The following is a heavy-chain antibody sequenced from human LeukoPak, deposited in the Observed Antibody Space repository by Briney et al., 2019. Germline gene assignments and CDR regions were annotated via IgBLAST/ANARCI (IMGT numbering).Heavy chain of an antibody. CDR2: IKEDGSEK. V-gene: IGHV3-7*01. Sequence: GGSLRLSCAASGFIFSRYWMSWVRQAPGKGLEWVANIKEDGSEKYYVDSVKGRLTISRDNAKNSLYVQMNSLRAEDTAVYYCARRTYSSGWYYFDYWGQGTLVTVSS. CDR1: GFIFSRYW. J-gene: IGHJ4*02. CDR3: ARRTYSSGWYYFDY. D-gene: IGHD6-19*01.